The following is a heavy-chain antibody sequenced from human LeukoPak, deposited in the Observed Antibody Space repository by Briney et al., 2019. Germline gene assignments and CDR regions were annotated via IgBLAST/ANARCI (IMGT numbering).Heavy chain of an antibody. V-gene: IGHV3-23*01. D-gene: IGHD2-2*01. CDR3: AEDNHRDIVVVPADY. Sequence: GGSLRLSCAASGFTFSSYVMSWVRQAPGKGLEWVSGISGSGNNTYQADSVKGRFTISRDNSKNTLYLQMNSLRAEDTAVYYCAEDNHRDIVVVPADYWGQGTLVTVSS. CDR1: GFTFSSYV. CDR2: ISGSGNNT. J-gene: IGHJ4*02.